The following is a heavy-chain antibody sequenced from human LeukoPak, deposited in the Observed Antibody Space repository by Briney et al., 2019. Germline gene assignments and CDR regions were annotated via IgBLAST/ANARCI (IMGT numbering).Heavy chain of an antibody. D-gene: IGHD4-23*01. CDR1: GGSISSYY. Sequence: PSETLSLTCTVSGGSISSYYWSWIRQPPGKGLEWIGYIYYSGSTNYNPPLKSRVTISVDTSKNQFSLKLSSVTAADTAVYYCARGINSISGYFDYWGQGTLVTVSS. J-gene: IGHJ4*02. CDR3: ARGINSISGYFDY. V-gene: IGHV4-59*01. CDR2: IYYSGST.